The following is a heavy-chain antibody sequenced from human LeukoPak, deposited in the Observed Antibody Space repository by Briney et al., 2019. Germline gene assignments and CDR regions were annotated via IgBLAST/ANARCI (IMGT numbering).Heavy chain of an antibody. D-gene: IGHD1/OR15-1a*01. Sequence: KPSETLSLTCTVSGGSISSSSYSWGWIRQPPGKGLEWIGSIYYSGSTYYNPSLKSRVTISVDTSKNQFSLKLSSVTAADTAVYYCARRTRTNDYWGQGTLVTVSS. J-gene: IGHJ4*02. CDR2: IYYSGST. CDR1: GGSISSSSYS. CDR3: ARRTRTNDY. V-gene: IGHV4-39*01.